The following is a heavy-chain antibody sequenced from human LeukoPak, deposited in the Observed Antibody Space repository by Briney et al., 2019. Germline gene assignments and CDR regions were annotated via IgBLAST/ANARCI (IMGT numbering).Heavy chain of an antibody. CDR1: GFTFSTYP. CDR2: ISTNRGST. V-gene: IGHV3-64D*06. D-gene: IGHD6-13*01. J-gene: IGHJ4*02. Sequence: GGSLRLSCSASGFTFSTYPMHWVRQAPGKGLEYVSGISTNRGSTYYADSVKGRFTISRDNSKNTLSLQMSSLRPEDTAVYYCVKGLAAADDYWGRGTLVTVSS. CDR3: VKGLAAADDY.